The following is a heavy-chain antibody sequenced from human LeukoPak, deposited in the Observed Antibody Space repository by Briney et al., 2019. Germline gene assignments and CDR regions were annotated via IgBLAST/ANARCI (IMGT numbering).Heavy chain of an antibody. J-gene: IGHJ4*02. CDR2: ISSSGGNT. CDR1: RFTFGSYA. V-gene: IGHV3-23*01. Sequence: QPGGSLRLSCAASRFTFGSYAMSWVRQAPGKGLEWVSAISSSGGNTYYADSVKGRFTISRDNSKNTLYLQMNSLRAEDTAVYYCTTITPAGYIDYWGQGTLVTVSS. CDR3: TTITPAGYIDY. D-gene: IGHD6-13*01.